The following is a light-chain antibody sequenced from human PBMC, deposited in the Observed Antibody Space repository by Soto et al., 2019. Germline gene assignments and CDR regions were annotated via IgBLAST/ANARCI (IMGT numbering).Light chain of an antibody. CDR1: SSDVGGYDY. V-gene: IGLV2-14*01. J-gene: IGLJ1*01. CDR2: EVT. CDR3: SSYKSMNNLL. Sequence: QSVLTQPASVSGSPGQSITISCTGTSSDVGGYDYVSWYQHHPGKAPKLIIYEVTNRPSGISHRFSGSKSGNTASLTISGLQAEDEADYHCSSYKSMNNLLFGTGTKVTVL.